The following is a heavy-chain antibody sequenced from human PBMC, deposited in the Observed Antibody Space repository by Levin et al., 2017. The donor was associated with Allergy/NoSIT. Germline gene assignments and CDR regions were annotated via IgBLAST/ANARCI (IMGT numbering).Heavy chain of an antibody. CDR1: GYTFTSYD. J-gene: IGHJ6*02. V-gene: IGHV1-8*01. D-gene: IGHD1-7*01. CDR3: ARGLEEGCLTGTIAYYYYGMDV. CDR2: MNPNSGNT. Sequence: ASVKVSCKASGYTFTSYDINWVRQATGQGLEWMGWMNPNSGNTGYAQKFQGRVTMTRNTSISTAYMELSRLRSEDTAVYYCARGLEEGCLTGTIAYYYYGMDVWGQGTTVTVSS.